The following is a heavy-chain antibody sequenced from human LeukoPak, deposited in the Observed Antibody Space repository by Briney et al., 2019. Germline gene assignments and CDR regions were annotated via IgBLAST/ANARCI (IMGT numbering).Heavy chain of an antibody. Sequence: SETLSLTCTVSGGSISSYYWSWIRQPAGKGLEWIGRIYTSGSTDYNPSLKSRVTISGDTSKNQFSLRLSSVTAADTAVYYCANGRQDYYYGMDVWGQGATVTVSS. CDR3: ANGRQDYYYGMDV. CDR1: GGSISSYY. V-gene: IGHV4-4*07. CDR2: IYTSGST. D-gene: IGHD1-26*01. J-gene: IGHJ6*02.